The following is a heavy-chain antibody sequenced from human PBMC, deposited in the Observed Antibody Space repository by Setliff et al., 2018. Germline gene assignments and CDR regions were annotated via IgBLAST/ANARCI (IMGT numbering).Heavy chain of an antibody. CDR2: ISAYNGYI. CDR3: ARERGDIVTTTSYYYYMDV. CDR1: GFTFKTYS. D-gene: IGHD5-12*01. Sequence: ASVKVSCKASGFTFKTYSFSWIRQAPGQGLEWMAWISAYNGYIVYAQKFQGRVTVTTDTSTSTAYMELSSLRSEDTAVYYCARERGDIVTTTSYYYYMDVWGKGTTVTVSS. J-gene: IGHJ6*03. V-gene: IGHV1-18*01.